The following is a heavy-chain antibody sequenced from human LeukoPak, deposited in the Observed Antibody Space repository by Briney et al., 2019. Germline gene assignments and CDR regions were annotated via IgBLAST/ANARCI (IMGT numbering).Heavy chain of an antibody. V-gene: IGHV3-48*03. CDR1: GFNFSTYE. Sequence: GGSLRLSCSGSGFNFSTYEMNWVRQAPGKGLEWVSYITSSGGTIYYAESVKGRFTISRDNAKNSVYLQMNDLRDEDTAVYYCAREDYWGQGTLVTVSS. CDR3: AREDY. J-gene: IGHJ4*02. CDR2: ITSSGGTI.